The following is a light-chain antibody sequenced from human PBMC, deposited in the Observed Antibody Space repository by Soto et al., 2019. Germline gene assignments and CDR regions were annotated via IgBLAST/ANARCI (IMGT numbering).Light chain of an antibody. CDR2: STF. CDR3: QLYGSSWT. Sequence: EIVLTQSPGTLSLSPGERATLSCRASQSDSSRFLAWYQQKPGQAPRLLIHSTFRRDTGIPDRFSGSGSGTDFTLTISRLEPEDYAVYYCQLYGSSWTFGQGTKGAIK. J-gene: IGKJ1*01. CDR1: QSDSSRF. V-gene: IGKV3-20*01.